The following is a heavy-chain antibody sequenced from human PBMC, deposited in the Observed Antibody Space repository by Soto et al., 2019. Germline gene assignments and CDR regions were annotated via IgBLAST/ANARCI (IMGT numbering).Heavy chain of an antibody. CDR3: ARDLAAAGDLYYFDY. D-gene: IGHD6-13*01. J-gene: IGHJ4*02. V-gene: IGHV1-69*06. CDR1: GGTFSSYA. Sequence: SVKVSCKASGGTFSSYAISWVRQAPGQGLEWMGGIIPIFGTANYAQKFQGRVTITADKSTSTAYMELSSLRSEDTAVYYCARDLAAAGDLYYFDYWGQGTLVTVS. CDR2: IIPIFGTA.